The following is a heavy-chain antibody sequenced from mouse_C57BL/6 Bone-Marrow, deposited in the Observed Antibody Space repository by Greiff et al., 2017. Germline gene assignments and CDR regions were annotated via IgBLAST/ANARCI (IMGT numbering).Heavy chain of an antibody. J-gene: IGHJ2*01. D-gene: IGHD4-1*01. V-gene: IGHV7-3*01. CDR2: IRNKANGYTT. Sequence: VQLKESGGGLVQPGGSLSLSCAASGFTFTDYYMSWVRQPPGKALEWLGFIRNKANGYTTEYSASVKGRFTISRDNSQSILYLQMNALRAEDSATYYCARYHWYYFDYWGQGTTLTVSS. CDR3: ARYHWYYFDY. CDR1: GFTFTDYY.